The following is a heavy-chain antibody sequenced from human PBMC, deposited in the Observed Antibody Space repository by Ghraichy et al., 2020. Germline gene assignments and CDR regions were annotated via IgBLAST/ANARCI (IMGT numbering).Heavy chain of an antibody. CDR3: ARGVYGGTFDF. CDR1: GFTFNSFA. D-gene: IGHD4-23*01. J-gene: IGHJ4*02. V-gene: IGHV3-30*01. Sequence: GGSLRLSCAASGFTFNSFAMNWVRQAPGKGLECVAVTSYDGAKKYYADSVKGRFAISRDNSNNMLYLEMNSLRVEDTAVYFCARGVYGGTFDFWGPGNMVTVSS. CDR2: TSYDGAKK.